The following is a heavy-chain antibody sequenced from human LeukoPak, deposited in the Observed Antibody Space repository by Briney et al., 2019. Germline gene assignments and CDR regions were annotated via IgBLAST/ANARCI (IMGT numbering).Heavy chain of an antibody. J-gene: IGHJ4*02. CDR3: ATQILLCHYY. CDR1: GESFSGYY. D-gene: IGHD2/OR15-2a*01. Sequence: SETLSLTCAVYGESFSGYYWSWIRQPPGKGLEWIGEINHSGSTNYNPSLKSRVTISVDTSKNQFSLNLSSVTAADTAVYYCATQILLCHYYWGQGTLVTVSS. V-gene: IGHV4-34*01. CDR2: INHSGST.